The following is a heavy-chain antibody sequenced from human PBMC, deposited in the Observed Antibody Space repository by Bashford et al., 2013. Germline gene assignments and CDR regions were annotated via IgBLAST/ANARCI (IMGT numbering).Heavy chain of an antibody. CDR1: GGSISSDY. CDR2: ISSSGTT. Sequence: SETLSLTCTVSGGSISSDYWSWIRQPPGKGLEWIGYISSSGTTNYNPSLRGRVTISVDTSKNQFSLKLSSVTAADTAVYYCATTADGYNAWGQGTLVTVSS. D-gene: IGHD5-24*01. CDR3: ATTADGYNA. J-gene: IGHJ5*02. V-gene: IGHV4-59*01.